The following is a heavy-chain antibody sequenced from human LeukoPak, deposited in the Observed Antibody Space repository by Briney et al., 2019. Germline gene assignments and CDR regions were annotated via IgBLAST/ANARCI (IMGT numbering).Heavy chain of an antibody. CDR3: ARVRSLKYSSSWFPLDYYYYYYMDV. V-gene: IGHV1-2*02. Sequence: ASVKVSCKASGYTFTDFYIHWVRQAPGQGLEWMGWINPNSGGTNYAQKFQGRVTMTRDTSISTAYMELSRLRSDDTAVYYCARVRSLKYSSSWFPLDYYYYYYMDVWGKGTTVTVSS. J-gene: IGHJ6*03. CDR2: INPNSGGT. CDR1: GYTFTDFY. D-gene: IGHD6-13*01.